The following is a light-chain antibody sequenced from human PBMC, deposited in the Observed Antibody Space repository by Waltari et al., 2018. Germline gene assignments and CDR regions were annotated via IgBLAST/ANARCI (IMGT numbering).Light chain of an antibody. CDR1: QSLLYSSNNKNY. CDR3: QEANSFPLT. J-gene: IGKJ4*01. CDR2: WAS. V-gene: IGKV4-1*01. Sequence: DIVMTQSPDSLSVSLGERATINCKSGQSLLYSSNNKNYLAWYQQKPGQPPRLLISWASTRESGVPDRFSGSGSGTDFTLTISSLQAEDVAIYYCQEANSFPLTFGGGTKVEI.